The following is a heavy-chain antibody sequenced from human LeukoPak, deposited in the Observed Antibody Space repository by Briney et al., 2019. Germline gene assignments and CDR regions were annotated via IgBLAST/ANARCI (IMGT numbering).Heavy chain of an antibody. Sequence: ASVKVSCKASGYTFTGYYMHWVRQAPGQGLEWMGWINPNSGGTNYAQKFQGRVTMTRETSISTAYMELSRLRSDDTAVYYCARDVRCSSTCCYAPFKGTNWFDPWGQGTLVTVSS. CDR2: INPNSGGT. CDR3: ARDVRCSSTCCYAPFKGTNWFDP. V-gene: IGHV1-2*02. J-gene: IGHJ5*02. D-gene: IGHD2-2*01. CDR1: GYTFTGYY.